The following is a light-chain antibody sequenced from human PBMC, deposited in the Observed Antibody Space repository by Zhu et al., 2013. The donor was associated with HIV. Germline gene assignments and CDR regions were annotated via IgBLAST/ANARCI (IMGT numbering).Light chain of an antibody. CDR1: QSISTNY. Sequence: EIVLTQSPGTLSFSPGDRATLSCRASQSISTNYLAWFQQKHGQAPKLLIYDASSRATGIPDRFSGSGSATAFTLTISRLEPEDFAVYYCHQYDASPFTFGGGTKVEVK. V-gene: IGKV3-20*01. CDR3: HQYDASPFT. CDR2: DAS. J-gene: IGKJ4*01.